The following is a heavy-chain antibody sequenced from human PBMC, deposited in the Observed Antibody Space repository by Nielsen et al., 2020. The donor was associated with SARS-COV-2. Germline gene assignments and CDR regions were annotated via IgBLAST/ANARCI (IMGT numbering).Heavy chain of an antibody. CDR1: GFPFSSYA. V-gene: IGHV3-30*04. CDR3: ARDGGGYADY. D-gene: IGHD5-12*01. CDR2: ISYDGSNK. J-gene: IGHJ4*02. Sequence: GGSLRLSCAASGFPFSSYAMHWVRQAPGKGLEWVAVISYDGSNKYYADSVKGRFTISRDNSKNTLYLQMNSLRAEDTAVYYCARDGGGYADYWGQGTLVTVSS.